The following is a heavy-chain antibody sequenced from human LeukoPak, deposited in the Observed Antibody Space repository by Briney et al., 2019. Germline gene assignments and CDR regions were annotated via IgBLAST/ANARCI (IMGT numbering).Heavy chain of an antibody. D-gene: IGHD4/OR15-4a*01. J-gene: IGHJ4*02. CDR2: IWYDGSNK. CDR3: AKGHTDYGTGFDL. V-gene: IGHV3-33*06. Sequence: PGGSLRLSCAASGFTFSSFGMHWVRQAPGKGLEWVAIIWYDGSNKYYADSVKGRFTISRDNSKNTLYLQMNSLRAEDTGVYYCAKGHTDYGTGFDLWGQGTLVTVSS. CDR1: GFTFSSFG.